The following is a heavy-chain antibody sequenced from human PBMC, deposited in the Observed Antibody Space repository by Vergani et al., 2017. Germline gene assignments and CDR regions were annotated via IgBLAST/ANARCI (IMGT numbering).Heavy chain of an antibody. Sequence: EVQLLESGGDLVQPGGSLRLSCAASGFTFNHYAMNWVRQAPGKGLEWVSGISGSGGSTYYADSVKGRFTISRDNAKNSLYLQMNSLRAEDTAVYYCARDSVDTAMGDFDYWGQGTLVTVSS. CDR3: ARDSVDTAMGDFDY. CDR2: ISGSGGST. V-gene: IGHV3-23*01. D-gene: IGHD5-18*01. J-gene: IGHJ4*02. CDR1: GFTFNHYA.